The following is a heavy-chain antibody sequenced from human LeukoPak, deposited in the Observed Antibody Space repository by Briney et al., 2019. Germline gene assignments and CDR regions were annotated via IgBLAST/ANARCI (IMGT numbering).Heavy chain of an antibody. Sequence: GGSLRLSCAASGFTFSSYDMHWVRQATGKGLEWVSAIGTAGDTYYPGSVKGRLTISRENAKNSLYLQMNSLRAEDTAVYYCARDLGLYNFDYWGQGTLVTVSS. CDR3: ARDLGLYNFDY. D-gene: IGHD2-2*02. V-gene: IGHV3-13*01. CDR1: GFTFSSYD. CDR2: IGTAGDT. J-gene: IGHJ4*02.